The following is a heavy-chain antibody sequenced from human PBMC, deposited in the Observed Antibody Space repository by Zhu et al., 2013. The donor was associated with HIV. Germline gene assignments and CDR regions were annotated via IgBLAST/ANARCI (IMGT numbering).Heavy chain of an antibody. CDR3: ARESLYYGSGSAYYYYYMDV. CDR2: IYYSGST. Sequence: QVQLQESGPGLVKPSETLSLTCTVSGGSISSYYWSWIRQPPGKGLEWIGYIYYSGSTNYNPSLKSRVTISVDTSKNQFSLKLSSVTAADTAVYYCARESLYYGSGSAYYYYYMDVWGKGTTVTVSS. J-gene: IGHJ6*03. CDR1: GGSISSYY. D-gene: IGHD3-10*01. V-gene: IGHV4-59*01.